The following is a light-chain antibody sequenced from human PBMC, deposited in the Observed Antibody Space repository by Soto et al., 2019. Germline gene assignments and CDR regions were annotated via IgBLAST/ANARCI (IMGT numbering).Light chain of an antibody. V-gene: IGLV1-40*01. Sequence: QSVLTQPPSVSGAPGQRVTISCTGSSSNIVAGYDVHWYQQLPGKAPKLMIYGGSNRPSGVSNRFSGSKSGNTASLTISGLQAEDEADYYCCSYADSSTYVFGTGTKVTVL. CDR2: GGS. CDR1: SSNIVAGYD. J-gene: IGLJ1*01. CDR3: CSYADSSTYV.